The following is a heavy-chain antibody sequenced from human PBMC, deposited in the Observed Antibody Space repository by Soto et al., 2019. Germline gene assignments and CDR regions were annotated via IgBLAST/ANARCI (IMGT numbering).Heavy chain of an antibody. CDR2: ISSSSSCI. J-gene: IGHJ5*02. CDR3: ARDPGSIVVVPAAIPAFDP. CDR1: GVCFSRYS. Sequence: VVPLRLSRQASGVCFSRYSTNWVRQAPVNGLAWVSCISSSSSCIYYADSVRGRFTISRDNAKNSLYLQMNSLRAEDTGVYYCARDPGSIVVVPAAIPAFDPWGQGTLVTVSS. D-gene: IGHD2-2*02. V-gene: IGHV3-21*01.